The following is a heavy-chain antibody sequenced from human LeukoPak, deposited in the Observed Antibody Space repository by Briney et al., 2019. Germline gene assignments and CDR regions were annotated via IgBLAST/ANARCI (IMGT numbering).Heavy chain of an antibody. CDR3: ARVGTYYYGSGPSGWSDP. V-gene: IGHV4-59*01. J-gene: IGHJ5*02. CDR1: GGSISSYY. Sequence: SETLSLTCTVSGGSISSYYWSWIRQPPGKGLEWIGYIYYSGSTNYNPSLKSRVTISVGTSKNQFSLKLSSVTAADTAVYYCARVGTYYYGSGPSGWSDPWGQGTLVTVSS. D-gene: IGHD3-10*01. CDR2: IYYSGST.